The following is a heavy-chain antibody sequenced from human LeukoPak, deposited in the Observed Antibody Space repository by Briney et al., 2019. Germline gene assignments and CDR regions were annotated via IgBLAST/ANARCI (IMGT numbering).Heavy chain of an antibody. D-gene: IGHD4-23*01. J-gene: IGHJ4*02. CDR1: GFTFNSYA. Sequence: PGGSLRLSCAASGFTFNSYAMSWVRQAPGKGMEWVSAISGSGGSTYYADSVKGRFTISRDNSKNTLYLQMNSLRAEDTAVYYCAKDRGYGGNSVPFDYWGQGTLVTVSS. V-gene: IGHV3-23*01. CDR2: ISGSGGST. CDR3: AKDRGYGGNSVPFDY.